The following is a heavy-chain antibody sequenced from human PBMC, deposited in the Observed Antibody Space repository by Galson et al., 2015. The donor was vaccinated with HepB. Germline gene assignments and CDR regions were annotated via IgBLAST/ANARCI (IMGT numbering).Heavy chain of an antibody. D-gene: IGHD2-2*01. V-gene: IGHV3-7*03. J-gene: IGHJ2*01. CDR3: ARVRVVPAAISPRYWYFDL. Sequence: SLRLSCAASGFTFSSYWMSWVRQAPGKGLEWVANIKQDGSEKYYVDSVKDRFTISRDNAKNSLYLQMNSLRAEDTAVYYCARVRVVPAAISPRYWYFDLWGRGTLVTVSS. CDR1: GFTFSSYW. CDR2: IKQDGSEK.